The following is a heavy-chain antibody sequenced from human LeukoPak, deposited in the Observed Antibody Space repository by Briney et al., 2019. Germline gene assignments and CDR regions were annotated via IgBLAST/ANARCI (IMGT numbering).Heavy chain of an antibody. J-gene: IGHJ4*02. CDR3: ARGSPGPTAYCSSTSCYYYFDY. CDR2: IYTSGST. D-gene: IGHD2-2*01. V-gene: IGHV4-61*02. CDR1: GGSISSGSYY. Sequence: SETLSLTCTVSGGSISSGSYYWSWIRQPAGKGLEWIGRIYTSGSTNYNPSLKSRVTISVDTSKNQFFLKLSSVTAADTAVYYCARGSPGPTAYCSSTSCYYYFDYWGQGTLVTVSS.